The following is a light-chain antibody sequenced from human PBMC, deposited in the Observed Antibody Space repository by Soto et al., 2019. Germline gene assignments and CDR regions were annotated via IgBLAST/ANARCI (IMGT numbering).Light chain of an antibody. Sequence: EIVLTHSPGTLSLSPWEIATLSFSASQSVSSSYLAWYQQKPGQAPRLLIYGASSRATGIPDRFSGSGSGTDFTLTISRLEPEDFAVYYCQKYGSSPEKFGQGTKVDIK. J-gene: IGKJ1*01. V-gene: IGKV3-20*01. CDR2: GAS. CDR3: QKYGSSPEK. CDR1: QSVSSSY.